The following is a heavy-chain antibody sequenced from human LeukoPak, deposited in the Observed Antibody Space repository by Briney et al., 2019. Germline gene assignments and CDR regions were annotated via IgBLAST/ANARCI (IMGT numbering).Heavy chain of an antibody. CDR1: GFTFSSYA. V-gene: IGHV3-23*01. CDR2: ISGNGGHT. J-gene: IGHJ4*02. Sequence: GGSLRLSCAASGFTFSSYAMSWVRQAPGKGLEWVSAISGNGGHTYYADSVKGRFNISRDNSRNTLFLQVNSLRVEDTAVYYCARDYGSGIFWGQGTLVTVSS. D-gene: IGHD3-10*01. CDR3: ARDYGSGIF.